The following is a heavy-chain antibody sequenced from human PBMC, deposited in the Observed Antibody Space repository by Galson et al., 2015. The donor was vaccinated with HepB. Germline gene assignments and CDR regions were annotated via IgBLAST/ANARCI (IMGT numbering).Heavy chain of an antibody. V-gene: IGHV1-69*13. CDR1: GGAFSSNT. CDR3: ARERDGRNPFDY. Sequence: SVKVSCKASGGAFSSNTISWVRQAPGQGLEWVGGIMPMFDTANYAQNFQGRLTITADESTKTGYMELNRLRSDDTAVYYCARERDGRNPFDYWGQGTLVTVSS. D-gene: IGHD5-24*01. J-gene: IGHJ4*02. CDR2: IMPMFDTA.